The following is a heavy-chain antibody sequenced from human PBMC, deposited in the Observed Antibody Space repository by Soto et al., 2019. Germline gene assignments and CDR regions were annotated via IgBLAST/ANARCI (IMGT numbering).Heavy chain of an antibody. J-gene: IGHJ4*02. V-gene: IGHV3-23*01. Sequence: VGSLRLSCAASGFSFRTYTMSWVRQAPGKGLEWLSVISGSGGSPSYADSVQGRFVISRDNARNTLYLHMNSLRAEDTAMYYCAKARCTTTDCYVPDYWGRGTLVTVSS. CDR1: GFSFRTYT. CDR2: ISGSGGSP. D-gene: IGHD1-26*01. CDR3: AKARCTTTDCYVPDY.